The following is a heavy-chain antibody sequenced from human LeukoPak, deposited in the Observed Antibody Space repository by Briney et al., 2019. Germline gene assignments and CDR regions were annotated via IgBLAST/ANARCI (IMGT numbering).Heavy chain of an antibody. D-gene: IGHD2-2*01. CDR2: MNPNSGNT. V-gene: IGHV1-8*03. Sequence: ASVKVSCKASGYTFTSYDINWVRQATGQGLEWMGWMNPNSGNTGYAQKFQGRVTITRNTSISTAYMELSSLRSEDTAVYYCAREKRDSTGGVNWFDPWGQGTLVTASS. J-gene: IGHJ5*02. CDR3: AREKRDSTGGVNWFDP. CDR1: GYTFTSYD.